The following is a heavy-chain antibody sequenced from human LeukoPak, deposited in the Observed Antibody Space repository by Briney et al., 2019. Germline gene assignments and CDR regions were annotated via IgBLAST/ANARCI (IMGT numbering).Heavy chain of an antibody. Sequence: PGGSLRLSCAASGFALITYDMHWVRQVPGKGLEWVSAIATAGDTYYAGSVKGRFTISRESAKNSLFLQMNSLRVGDTAVYYCARSLMGGIHGIDCWGQGTLVTVFS. CDR1: GFALITYD. CDR2: IATAGDT. CDR3: ARSLMGGIHGIDC. V-gene: IGHV3-13*01. D-gene: IGHD3-16*01. J-gene: IGHJ4*02.